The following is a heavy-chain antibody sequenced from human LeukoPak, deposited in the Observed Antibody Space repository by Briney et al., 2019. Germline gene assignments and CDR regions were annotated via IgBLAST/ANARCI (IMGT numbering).Heavy chain of an antibody. V-gene: IGHV1-8*01. CDR3: ARISDRNWYFDL. J-gene: IGHJ2*01. CDR2: MNPSSGYT. CDR1: GYPFTTYD. Sequence: ASVKVSCKASGYPFTTYDINWVRKATGQGLEWMGWMNPSSGYTGYSQKFQGRVTMTRNTSITTAYMELSSLRSEDTAVYYCARISDRNWYFDLWGRGTLVTVSS.